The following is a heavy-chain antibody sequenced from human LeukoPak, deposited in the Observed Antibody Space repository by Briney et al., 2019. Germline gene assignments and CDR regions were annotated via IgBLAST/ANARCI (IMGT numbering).Heavy chain of an antibody. CDR2: IKQDGSEK. CDR3: ARGAGGYYYYMDV. Sequence: GGSLRLSCAASGFTFSSYWMTWVRQAPGKGLEWVANIKQDGSEKDYVDSVKGRFTISRDNAKNSLYLQMNSLRAEDTAVYYCARGAGGYYYYMDVWGKGTTGTVSS. CDR1: GFTFSSYW. D-gene: IGHD6-13*01. V-gene: IGHV3-7*01. J-gene: IGHJ6*03.